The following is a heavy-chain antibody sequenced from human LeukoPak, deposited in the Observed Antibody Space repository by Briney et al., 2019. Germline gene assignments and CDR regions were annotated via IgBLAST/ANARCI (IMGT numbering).Heavy chain of an antibody. Sequence: GGSLRLSCAASGFDFVSYTMTWVRQAPGKGLEWVSLISATSSDINYAESVRGRFTITRDNAKNTLFLQMDSLRVEDTAIYYCAKGLFSAFDKYLDSWGQGTLVTVSS. J-gene: IGHJ4*02. CDR1: GFDFVSYT. V-gene: IGHV3-21*04. CDR3: AKGLFSAFDKYLDS. D-gene: IGHD5-12*01. CDR2: ISATSSDI.